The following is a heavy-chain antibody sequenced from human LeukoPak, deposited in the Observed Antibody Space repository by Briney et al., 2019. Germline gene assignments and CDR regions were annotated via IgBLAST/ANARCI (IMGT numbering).Heavy chain of an antibody. J-gene: IGHJ4*02. CDR2: IYHSGST. CDR1: GYSISSGYY. Sequence: SETLSLTCTVSGYSISSGYYWGWIRQPPGKGLEWIGSIYHSGSTYYNPSLKSRVTISVDTSKNRFSLKLSSVTAADTAVYYCARSPVRCSSTICFGFYFDYWGQGTLVTVSS. CDR3: ARSPVRCSSTICFGFYFDY. V-gene: IGHV4-38-2*02. D-gene: IGHD2-2*01.